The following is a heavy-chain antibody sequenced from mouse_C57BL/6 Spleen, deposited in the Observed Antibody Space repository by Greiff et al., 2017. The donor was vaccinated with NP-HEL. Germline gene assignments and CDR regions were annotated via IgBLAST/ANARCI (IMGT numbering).Heavy chain of an antibody. CDR3: TRDHGSSYVYYAMDY. CDR1: GFTFSSYA. J-gene: IGHJ4*01. CDR2: ISSGGDYI. Sequence: EVQLQESGEGLVKPGGSLKLSCAASGFTFSSYAMSWVRQTPEKRLEWVAYISSGGDYIYYADTVKGRFTISRDNARNTLYLQMSSLKSEDTAMYYCTRDHGSSYVYYAMDYWGQGTSVTVSS. D-gene: IGHD1-1*01. V-gene: IGHV5-9-1*02.